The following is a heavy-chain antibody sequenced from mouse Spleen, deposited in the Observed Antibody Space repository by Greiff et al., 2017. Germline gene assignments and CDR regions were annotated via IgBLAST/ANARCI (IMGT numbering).Heavy chain of an antibody. CDR2: IYPYNGGT. CDR3: ARGPYCYGRYFDV. V-gene: IGHV1S29*02. Sequence: VQLKESGPELVKPGASVKISCKASGYTFTDYNMHWVKQSHGKSLEWIGYIYPYNGGTGYNQKFKSKATLTVDNSSSTACMELRSLTSEDSAVYYCARGPYCYGRYFDVWGAGTTVTVSS. J-gene: IGHJ1*01. CDR1: GYTFTDYN. D-gene: IGHD1-2*01.